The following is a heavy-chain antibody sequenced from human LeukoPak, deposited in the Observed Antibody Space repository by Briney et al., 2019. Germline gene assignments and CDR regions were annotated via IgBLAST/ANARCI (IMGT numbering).Heavy chain of an antibody. Sequence: GGSLRLSCAVSGFTFSTYTMNWVRQPPGKGLEWFSSISSDSTYIHYADSLTGRFTISRDNAKNSLFLHMNSLRAEGTAMYFCARDIVGYSYGVDFWGLGTLVTVSS. CDR2: ISSDSTYI. V-gene: IGHV3-21*01. J-gene: IGHJ4*02. CDR1: GFTFSTYT. CDR3: ARDIVGYSYGVDF. D-gene: IGHD5-18*01.